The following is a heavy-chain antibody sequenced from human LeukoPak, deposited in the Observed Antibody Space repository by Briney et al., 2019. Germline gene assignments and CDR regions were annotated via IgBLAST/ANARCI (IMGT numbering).Heavy chain of an antibody. V-gene: IGHV4-61*05. J-gene: IGHJ4*02. CDR3: ARHGGSAYLYFFDY. D-gene: IGHD2-15*01. CDR2: IYYSGST. Sequence: PSETLSLTCTVSGGSISSSRHYWGWIRQPPGKGLEWIGYIYYSGSTNYNPSLKSRVTISVDTSKSQFSLKLSSVTAADTAVYYCARHGGSAYLYFFDYWGQGTLVTVSS. CDR1: GGSISSSRHY.